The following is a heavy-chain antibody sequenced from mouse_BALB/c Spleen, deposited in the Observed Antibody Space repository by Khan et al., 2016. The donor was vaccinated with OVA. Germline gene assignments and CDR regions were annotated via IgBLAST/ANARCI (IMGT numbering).Heavy chain of an antibody. D-gene: IGHD2-14*01. CDR1: GYTFTSYT. V-gene: IGHV1-4*01. CDR3: AREGAYYRSDGWFAY. CDR2: INPNSDYT. J-gene: IGHJ3*01. Sequence: QVQLQQSGAELARPGASVKMSCKASGYTFTSYTMHWIKQRPGQGLEWIGYINPNSDYTNYNRKFKDKATLTAGKSSSTAYMQLSSLTSEDSAVYCCAREGAYYRSDGWFAYWGQGTLVTVSA.